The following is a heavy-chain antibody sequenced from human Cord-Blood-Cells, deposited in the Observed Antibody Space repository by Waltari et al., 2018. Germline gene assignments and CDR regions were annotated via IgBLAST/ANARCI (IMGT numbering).Heavy chain of an antibody. V-gene: IGHV3-73*02. J-gene: IGHJ4*02. CDR3: TRHSNSGSDY. D-gene: IGHD2-21*01. CDR2: IRSKANSYAT. Sequence: EVQLVESGGGLVQPGGSLKLSCAASGFTFSGSAMHWVRQASGKGLEWVGRIRSKANSYATAYAASVKGRFTISREDSKNTAYLQMNSLKTEDTAVYYCTRHSNSGSDYWGQGTLVTVSS. CDR1: GFTFSGSA.